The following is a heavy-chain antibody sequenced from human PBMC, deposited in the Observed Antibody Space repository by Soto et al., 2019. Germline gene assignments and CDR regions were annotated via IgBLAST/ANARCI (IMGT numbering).Heavy chain of an antibody. CDR1: GFNFNFYW. CDR2: ISGDGSTA. D-gene: IGHD5-12*01. CDR3: VRDSPTNLEDADTVASWFDP. J-gene: IGHJ5*02. V-gene: IGHV3-74*01. Sequence: EVLLVESGGGLVQPGGSLRLSCAASGFNFNFYWMHWVRQAPGKGLVWVSRISGDGSTADYADSVKGRFTISRDNAKNTLFLQMDSLRVEDTAVYYCVRDSPTNLEDADTVASWFDPWGQGTPVTVSS.